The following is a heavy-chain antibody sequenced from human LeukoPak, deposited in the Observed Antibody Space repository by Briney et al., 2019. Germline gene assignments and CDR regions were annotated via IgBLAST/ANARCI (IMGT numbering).Heavy chain of an antibody. CDR1: GGSVSSYY. CDR3: ARESIIRGVTYFDY. D-gene: IGHD3-10*01. J-gene: IGHJ4*02. CDR2: THSSGTT. Sequence: SETLYLTCSVSGGSVSSYYWNWIRQPAGKGLEWVGRTHSSGTTKYNPSLKSRVTMSVDTSKNQFSLRLSSVTAADTAVYYCARESIIRGVTYFDYWGQGTLVTVSS. V-gene: IGHV4-4*07.